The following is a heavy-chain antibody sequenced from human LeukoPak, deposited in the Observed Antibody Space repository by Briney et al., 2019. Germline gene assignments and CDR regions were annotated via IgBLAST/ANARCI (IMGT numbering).Heavy chain of an antibody. D-gene: IGHD6-19*01. CDR3: ARDTAKVLAVAAWGYFDY. Sequence: ASVKVSCKASGGTFSSYTISWVRQAPGQGLEWMGWISAYNGNTNYAQKLQGRVTMTTDTSTSTAYMELRSLRSDHTAVYYCARDTAKVLAVAAWGYFDYWGQGTLVTVSS. J-gene: IGHJ4*02. V-gene: IGHV1-18*01. CDR1: GGTFSSYT. CDR2: ISAYNGNT.